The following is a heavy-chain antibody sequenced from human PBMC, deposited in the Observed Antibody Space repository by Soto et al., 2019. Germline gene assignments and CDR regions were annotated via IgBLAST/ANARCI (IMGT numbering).Heavy chain of an antibody. V-gene: IGHV4-61*01. CDR3: ARVVYEWPGVVDY. J-gene: IGHJ4*02. CDR2: IYYSGST. CDR1: GGSVSSGSYY. Sequence: QVQLQESGPGLVKPSETLSLTCTVSGGSVSSGSYYWSWIRQPPGKGLEWIGYIYYSGSTNYNPSLKSRVTISVDTSKNQCSLKLSSVTAADTAVYYCARVVYEWPGVVDYWGQGTLVTVSS. D-gene: IGHD3-3*01.